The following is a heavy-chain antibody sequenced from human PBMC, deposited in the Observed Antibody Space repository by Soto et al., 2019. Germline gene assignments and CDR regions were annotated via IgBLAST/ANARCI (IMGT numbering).Heavy chain of an antibody. CDR3: ARGGLGYCSSTSCYFGYYYYYGMDV. CDR1: GGSFSGYY. J-gene: IGHJ6*02. CDR2: INHSGST. D-gene: IGHD2-2*01. V-gene: IGHV4-34*01. Sequence: KASETLSLTCAVYGGSFSGYYWSWIRQPPGKGLEWIGEINHSGSTNYNPSLKSRVTISVDTSKNQFSLKLSSVTAADTAVYYCARGGLGYCSSTSCYFGYYYYYGMDVWGQGTTVTVSS.